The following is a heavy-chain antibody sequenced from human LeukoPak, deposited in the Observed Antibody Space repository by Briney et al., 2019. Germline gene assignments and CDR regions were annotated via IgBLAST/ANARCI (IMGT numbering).Heavy chain of an antibody. CDR3: ARDERYHSSGYPIDH. J-gene: IGHJ4*02. Sequence: ASVKVSCKASGYTFTGYFMHWVRQAPGQGLEWMGWINPNSGDTDFAQEFQGRVTMTRDTSISTAYMELTRLRSDDTAVYYCARDERYHSSGYPIDHWGQGTLVTVSS. CDR2: INPNSGDT. V-gene: IGHV1-2*02. D-gene: IGHD3-22*01. CDR1: GYTFTGYF.